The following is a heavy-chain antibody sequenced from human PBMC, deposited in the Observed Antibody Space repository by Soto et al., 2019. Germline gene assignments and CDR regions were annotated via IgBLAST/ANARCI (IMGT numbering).Heavy chain of an antibody. D-gene: IGHD5-12*01. CDR3: AKSPRGEMATD. CDR1: GYTFINYH. Sequence: QVQLVQSGGEVKKPGASVTVSCKASGYTFINYHITWVRQAPGQGLEWMAWINTYNGMTGYAQRFHGRVTMTRDTSTSTAYMELRKLGSYDTAVYFCAKSPRGEMATDWGQGTLVTVSS. J-gene: IGHJ4*02. V-gene: IGHV1-18*01. CDR2: INTYNGMT.